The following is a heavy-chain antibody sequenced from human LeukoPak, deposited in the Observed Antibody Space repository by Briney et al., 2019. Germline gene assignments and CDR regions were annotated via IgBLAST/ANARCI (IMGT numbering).Heavy chain of an antibody. Sequence: GGSLRLSCAAPGFTFSSYAMSWVRQAPGKGLEWVSAISGSGGSTYYADSVKGRFTISRDNSKNTLYLQMNSLRAEDTAVYYCAKDLGIVVAIDAFDIWGQGTMVTVSS. J-gene: IGHJ3*02. CDR2: ISGSGGST. V-gene: IGHV3-23*01. CDR1: GFTFSSYA. D-gene: IGHD2-15*01. CDR3: AKDLGIVVAIDAFDI.